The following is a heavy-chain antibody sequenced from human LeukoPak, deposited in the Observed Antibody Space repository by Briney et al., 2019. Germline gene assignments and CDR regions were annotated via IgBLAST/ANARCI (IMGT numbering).Heavy chain of an antibody. CDR1: GFTFSSYS. J-gene: IGHJ3*01. D-gene: IGHD1-1*01. Sequence: GGPLRLSCAASGFTFSSYSMNWVRQIPGERPEWVSSISGDTTYIYYADSLKGRFTISRDNTNTSLFLQMNSLRAEDTATYFCARRGTDASFSFFDVWGQGTMVTVSS. V-gene: IGHV3-21*01. CDR2: ISGDTTYI. CDR3: ARRGTDASFSFFDV.